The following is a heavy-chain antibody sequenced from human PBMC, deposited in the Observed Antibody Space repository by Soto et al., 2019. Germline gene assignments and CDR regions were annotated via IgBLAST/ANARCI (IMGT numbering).Heavy chain of an antibody. V-gene: IGHV3-7*03. CDR2: IKQDGSEK. J-gene: IGHJ6*02. Sequence: PGGSLRLSCAASGFTFSSYWMSWVRQAPGKGLEWVANIKQDGSEKYYVDSVKGRFTISKDTSKNQVVLTMTNMDPVDTATYYCARATRKGRYGDYPPYYYYAMDVWGQGTTVTVSS. D-gene: IGHD4-17*01. CDR1: GFTFSSYW. CDR3: ARATRKGRYGDYPPYYYYAMDV.